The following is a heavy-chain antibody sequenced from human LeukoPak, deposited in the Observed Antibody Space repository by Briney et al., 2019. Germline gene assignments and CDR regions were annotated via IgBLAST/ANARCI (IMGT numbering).Heavy chain of an antibody. CDR3: ARQAYYYYYMDV. CDR1: GGSISSGSYY. Sequence: PSETLSLTCTVSGGSISSGSYYWSWIRQPAGKGLEWIGRIYTSGSTNYNPSLKSRVTISVDTSKNQFSLKLSSVTAADTAVYYCARQAYYYYYMDVWGKGTTVTISS. J-gene: IGHJ6*03. V-gene: IGHV4-61*02. CDR2: IYTSGST.